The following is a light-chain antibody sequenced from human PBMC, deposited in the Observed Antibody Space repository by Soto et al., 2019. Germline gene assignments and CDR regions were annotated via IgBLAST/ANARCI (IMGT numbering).Light chain of an antibody. CDR1: QNVGNN. CDR3: QQRSSWPRGT. V-gene: IGKV3-11*01. Sequence: VLTQSPATLSLSPGESATLSCRASQNVGNNLAWYQQKSGQEPSLLIYAASDSATGVTARFSGRRSATDFTLTISSLEPEDFATYFCQQRSSWPRGTFGRGTKVE. CDR2: AAS. J-gene: IGKJ4*02.